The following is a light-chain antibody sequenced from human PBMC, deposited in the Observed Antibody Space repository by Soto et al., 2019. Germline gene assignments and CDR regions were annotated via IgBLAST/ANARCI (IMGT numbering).Light chain of an antibody. CDR1: SSDVGDYNF. Sequence: QSVLPQAASVSWSPGQSITISCTLTSSDVGDYNFVSWYQQHSGKAPKLIIYEVRNRPSGVSNRFSGSKSGNTASLTISGLQAEDEADYYCTSYTSTSILYAFGTGTKVTVL. J-gene: IGLJ1*01. CDR3: TSYTSTSILYA. CDR2: EVR. V-gene: IGLV2-14*01.